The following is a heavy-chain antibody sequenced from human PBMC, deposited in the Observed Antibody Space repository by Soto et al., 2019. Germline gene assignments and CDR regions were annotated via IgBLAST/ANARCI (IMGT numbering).Heavy chain of an antibody. V-gene: IGHV1-69*01. CDR1: GGTFSKYP. CDR3: ARGGDDGDY. J-gene: IGHJ4*02. CDR2: IIAIFAIS. Sequence: QVQLVQSGAEVKKPGSSVTVSCTASGGTFSKYPISWVRQAPGQGLEWMGGIIAIFAISRYAQKFQGRITITADEATRTAYMELSSLRSDDTAVYYCARGGDDGDYWGQGTLVTVSS. D-gene: IGHD4-17*01.